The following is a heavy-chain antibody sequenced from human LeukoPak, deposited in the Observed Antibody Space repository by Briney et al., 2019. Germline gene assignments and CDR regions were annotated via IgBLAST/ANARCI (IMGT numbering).Heavy chain of an antibody. CDR1: GGFISGSNSYY. CDR3: ARAAATGDEFWSGYYSGAYYFDY. D-gene: IGHD3-3*01. CDR2: IYYSGST. J-gene: IGHJ4*02. Sequence: SETLSLTCTVSGGFISGSNSYYWAWIRQPPGKGLEWIGSIYYSGSTYYNPSLKSRVTISVDTSKNQFSLKLSSVTAADTAVYYCARAAATGDEFWSGYYSGAYYFDYWGQGTLVTVSS. V-gene: IGHV4-39*07.